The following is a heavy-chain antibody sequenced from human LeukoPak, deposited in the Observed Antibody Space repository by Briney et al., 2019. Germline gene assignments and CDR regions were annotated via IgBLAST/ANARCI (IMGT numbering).Heavy chain of an antibody. CDR3: ATCSSTSCYAGPLLWDV. Sequence: PSQTLSLTCTVSGGSISSGGYYWSWIRQHPGRGLEWIGYIYYSGSTYYNPSLKSCVTISVDTSKNQFSLKLSSVTAADTAVYYCATCSSTSCYAGPLLWDVWGKGTTVTVSS. V-gene: IGHV4-31*03. J-gene: IGHJ6*04. CDR2: IYYSGST. D-gene: IGHD2-2*01. CDR1: GGSISSGGYY.